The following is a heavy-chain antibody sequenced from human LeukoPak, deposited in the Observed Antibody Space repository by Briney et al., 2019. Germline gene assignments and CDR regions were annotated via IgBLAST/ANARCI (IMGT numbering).Heavy chain of an antibody. Sequence: SQTLSLTCTVSGVSISSGTYYWSWIRQPAGTGLEWIGRFYALGSTDYNPSLKSRVTISADMSRNQFSLRLSSVTAADTAVYYCARVRRRDDYNPFDYWGQGTLVTVSS. CDR2: FYALGST. CDR1: GVSISSGTYY. CDR3: ARVRRRDDYNPFDY. V-gene: IGHV4-61*02. J-gene: IGHJ4*02. D-gene: IGHD5-24*01.